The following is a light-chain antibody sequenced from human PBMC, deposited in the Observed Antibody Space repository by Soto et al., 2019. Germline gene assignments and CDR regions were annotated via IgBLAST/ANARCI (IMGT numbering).Light chain of an antibody. CDR2: SAS. J-gene: IGKJ5*01. CDR1: QSASST. Sequence: EIVLTQSPDTLSLSPGERATLSCRTSQSASSTLAWYQQRPGPAPRLLTTSASTRATRIPARFSGSGSGTAFTLTISSLQYEDVAVYYCQQYNNWSFGQGTRLEI. V-gene: IGKV3-15*01. CDR3: QQYNNWS.